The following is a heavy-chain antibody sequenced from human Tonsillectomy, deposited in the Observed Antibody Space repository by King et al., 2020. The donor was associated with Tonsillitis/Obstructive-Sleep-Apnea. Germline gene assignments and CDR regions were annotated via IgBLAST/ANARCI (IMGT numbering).Heavy chain of an antibody. J-gene: IGHJ4*02. CDR1: GDTLSSYA. V-gene: IGHV1-69*09. CDR2: IIPIVGIA. D-gene: IGHD1-7*01. CDR3: AREGRDWNYEATQEFDY. Sequence: QLVQSGAEVKKPGSSVKVSCKASGDTLSSYAISWVRQAPGQGLEWMGRIIPIVGIAKYAQKFQGRVTITADKFTSTAYMELRSLKSEDTAVYYCAREGRDWNYEATQEFDYWGQGTLVTVSS.